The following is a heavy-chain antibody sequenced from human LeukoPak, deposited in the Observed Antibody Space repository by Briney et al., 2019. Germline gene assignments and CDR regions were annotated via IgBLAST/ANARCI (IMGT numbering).Heavy chain of an antibody. CDR3: ARVRGYCSGGSCYTRRSWYFDL. CDR2: TYYRSKWYN. D-gene: IGHD2-15*01. Sequence: SQTLSLTCAISGDSFSSNSAARNWLRQSPSRGLEWLGRTYYRSKWYNDYAVSVKSRITINPDTSKNQFSLQLNSVTPEDTAVYYCARVRGYCSGGSCYTRRSWYFDLWGRGTLVTVSS. J-gene: IGHJ2*01. CDR1: GDSFSSNSAA. V-gene: IGHV6-1*01.